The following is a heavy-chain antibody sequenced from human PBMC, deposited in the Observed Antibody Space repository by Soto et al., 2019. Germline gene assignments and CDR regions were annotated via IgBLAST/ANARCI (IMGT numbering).Heavy chain of an antibody. V-gene: IGHV3-30*04. CDR1: GFPLSNYA. Sequence: QVQLVESGGGVVQPGTSLRLSCAASGFPLSNYAMHWVRQAPGKGLEWVAVITNDGRNKQYADSVEGRFTVSRDSSKNTLYRQMNSLSAEDTAVYYCARDVDIIVGGTYYDVFDIWGQGTTVTVS. CDR2: ITNDGRNK. J-gene: IGHJ3*02. D-gene: IGHD1-26*01. CDR3: ARDVDIIVGGTYYDVFDI.